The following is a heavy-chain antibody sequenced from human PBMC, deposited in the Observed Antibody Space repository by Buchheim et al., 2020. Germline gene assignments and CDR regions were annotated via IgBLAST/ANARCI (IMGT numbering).Heavy chain of an antibody. V-gene: IGHV4-59*01. CDR2: ISYSGTT. D-gene: IGHD6-13*01. Sequence: QVQLQESGPGLVKPSETLSLICTVSGGSISGYFWSWIRQPPGKGLEWIGYISYSGTTTYNPSLKSRLTISVDTSKNHFSLKLTSVTAADTAVYCCTGASIAAAALGSYYYYGMDVWGQGTT. J-gene: IGHJ6*02. CDR1: GGSISGYF. CDR3: TGASIAAAALGSYYYYGMDV.